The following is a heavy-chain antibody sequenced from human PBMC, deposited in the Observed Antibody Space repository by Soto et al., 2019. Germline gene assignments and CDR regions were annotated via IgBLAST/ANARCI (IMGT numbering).Heavy chain of an antibody. J-gene: IGHJ4*02. V-gene: IGHV4-31*03. CDR1: GGSISSGGYY. Sequence: QVQLQESGPGLVKPSQTLSLTCTVSGGSISSGGYYWSWIRKHPGKGLEWIGSIYSTGSAYYNPSPNSRVTIAVDTSKNQFSLKLSSVTAADTAVYYCARGVLHWGQGTLVTVSS. D-gene: IGHD3-16*01. CDR2: IYSTGSA. CDR3: ARGVLH.